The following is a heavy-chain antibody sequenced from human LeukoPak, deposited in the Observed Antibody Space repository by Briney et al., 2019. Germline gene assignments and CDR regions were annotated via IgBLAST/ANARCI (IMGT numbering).Heavy chain of an antibody. CDR3: ASGAYYDSSGYLHYFDY. CDR2: ISGSGGST. CDR1: GFTFSSYA. Sequence: GGSLRLSCAASGFTFSSYAMSWVRQAPGKGLEWVSAISGSGGSTYYADSVKGRFTISRDNAKNSLYLQMNSLRAEDTAVYYCASGAYYDSSGYLHYFDYWGQGTLVTVSS. D-gene: IGHD3-22*01. V-gene: IGHV3-23*01. J-gene: IGHJ4*02.